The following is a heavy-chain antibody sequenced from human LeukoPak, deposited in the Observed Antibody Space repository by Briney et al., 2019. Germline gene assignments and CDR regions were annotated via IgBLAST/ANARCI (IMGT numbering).Heavy chain of an antibody. CDR1: GFTFSSYA. V-gene: IGHV3-23*01. CDR3: AKVPQSFTIFGVVIKEGWFDS. Sequence: GGSLRLSCAASGFTFSSYAMSWVRQAPGKGLEWVSVMSGSGSSTYYADSVKGRFTISRDNSKNTLYLQMNSLRAEDTAVYYCAKVPQSFTIFGVVIKEGWFDSWGQGTLVTVSS. CDR2: MSGSGSST. J-gene: IGHJ5*01. D-gene: IGHD3-3*01.